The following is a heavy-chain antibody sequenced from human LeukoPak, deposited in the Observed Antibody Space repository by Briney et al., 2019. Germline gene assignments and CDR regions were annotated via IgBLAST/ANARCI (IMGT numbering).Heavy chain of an antibody. CDR1: GFTFSSYW. CDR3: AKSHYDILTGYHYYFDY. V-gene: IGHV3-30*18. D-gene: IGHD3-9*01. J-gene: IGHJ4*02. Sequence: PGGSLRLSCAASGFTFSSYWMHWVRQAPGKGLEWVAVISYDGSNKYYADSVKGRFTISRDNSKNTLYLQMNSLRAEDTAVYYCAKSHYDILTGYHYYFDYWGQGTLVTVSS. CDR2: ISYDGSNK.